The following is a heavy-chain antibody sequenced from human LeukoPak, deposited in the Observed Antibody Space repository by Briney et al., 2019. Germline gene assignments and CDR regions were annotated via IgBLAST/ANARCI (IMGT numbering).Heavy chain of an antibody. Sequence: PGGSLRLSCAASGFTFSSYSMNWVRQAPGKGLEWVSSISSSSSYIYYADSVKGRFTISRDNAKNSLYLQMNSLRAEDTAVYYCARDAAGGSSGWYADWYLDLWGRGTLVTVSS. V-gene: IGHV3-21*01. CDR2: ISSSSSYI. J-gene: IGHJ2*01. CDR3: ARDAAGGSSGWYADWYLDL. D-gene: IGHD6-19*01. CDR1: GFTFSSYS.